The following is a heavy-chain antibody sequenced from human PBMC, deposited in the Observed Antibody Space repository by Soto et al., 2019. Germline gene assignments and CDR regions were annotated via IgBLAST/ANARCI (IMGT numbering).Heavy chain of an antibody. J-gene: IGHJ5*02. D-gene: IGHD6-19*01. Sequence: QVRLVQSGAELKRPGSSVKVSCRVSGDSDGIYNIAWVRQAPGQGLEWLGGIVPLIGTTDYSQRFRGRVTITAAESTGTAYPELHSLKSEDTAVYYCAGRAMAVTWLDPWGQGTPVIVSA. CDR2: IVPLIGTT. CDR1: GDSDGIYN. CDR3: AGRAMAVTWLDP. V-gene: IGHV1-69*01.